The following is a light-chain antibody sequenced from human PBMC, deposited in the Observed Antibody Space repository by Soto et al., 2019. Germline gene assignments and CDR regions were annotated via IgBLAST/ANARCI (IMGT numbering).Light chain of an antibody. CDR2: LEGSGSY. CDR3: ETWDTNVVV. Sequence: QPVLTQSSSVSASLGSSVKLTCTLSSGHSTYIIAWHQQQPGKAPRYLMKLEGSGSYNKGSGIPDRFSGSSSGADRYLTISNLQFEDEADYYCETWDTNVVVFGGGTKLTVL. J-gene: IGLJ2*01. V-gene: IGLV4-60*02. CDR1: SGHSTYI.